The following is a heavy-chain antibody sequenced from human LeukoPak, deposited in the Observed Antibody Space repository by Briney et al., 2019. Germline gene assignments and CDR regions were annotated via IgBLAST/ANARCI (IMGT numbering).Heavy chain of an antibody. J-gene: IGHJ6*04. V-gene: IGHV3-23*01. Sequence: GGSLRLSCAASGFSFNNFAVSWVRQAPGKGLEWVSAISGSGGSSYYADSVRGRVTISRDNSKNTLYLQMNSLRAEDTAVYYCAELGITMIGGVWGKGTTVTISS. D-gene: IGHD3-10*02. CDR3: AELGITMIGGV. CDR1: GFSFNNFA. CDR2: ISGSGGSS.